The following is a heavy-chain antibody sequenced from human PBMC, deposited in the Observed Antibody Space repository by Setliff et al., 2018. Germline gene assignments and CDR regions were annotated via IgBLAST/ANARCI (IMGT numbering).Heavy chain of an antibody. CDR3: ARRVGSVGIQLPDY. CDR1: GYTFTSSD. Sequence: ASVKVSCKASGYTFTSSDINWVRQATGQGLEWMGWMNPNSGNTGYAQKFQGRVTMTRNTSISTAYMELCSLRSEDTAVYYCARRVGSVGIQLPDYWGQGTLVTV. D-gene: IGHD5-18*01. CDR2: MNPNSGNT. V-gene: IGHV1-8*02. J-gene: IGHJ4*02.